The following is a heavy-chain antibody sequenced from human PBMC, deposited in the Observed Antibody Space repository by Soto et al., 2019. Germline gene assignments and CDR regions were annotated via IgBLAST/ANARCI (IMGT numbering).Heavy chain of an antibody. CDR2: IIPVFGKP. CDR1: GDTFTANA. D-gene: IGHD2-8*01. V-gene: IGHV1-69*13. J-gene: IGHJ5*02. CDR3: GRVALNGQGNH. Sequence: ASVKVSCKVSGDTFTANALTWVRQAPGQGLEWIGGIIPVFGKPSYAQNFQGRVTITADRSTTDESSSTAYMELRGLRSDDTAVYYCGRVALNGQGNHWGQGTLVTVSS.